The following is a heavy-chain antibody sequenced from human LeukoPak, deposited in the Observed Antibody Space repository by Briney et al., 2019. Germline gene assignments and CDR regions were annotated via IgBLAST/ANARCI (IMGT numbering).Heavy chain of an antibody. CDR2: INHSGST. V-gene: IGHV4-34*01. CDR1: SESFSGYF. CDR3: ARGKGGGVLRFLEWRRSGTNWFDP. Sequence: PSETLSLTCAIYSESFSGYFWSWIRQPPGKGLEWIGEINHSGSTNYNPSLKSRVTISVDTSKNQFSLKLSSVTAADTAVYYCARGKGGGVLRFLEWRRSGTNWFDPWGQGTLVTVSS. J-gene: IGHJ5*02. D-gene: IGHD3-3*01.